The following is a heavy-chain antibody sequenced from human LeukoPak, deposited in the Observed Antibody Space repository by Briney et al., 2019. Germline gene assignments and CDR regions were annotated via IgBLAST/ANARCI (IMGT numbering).Heavy chain of an antibody. CDR1: GFTFSSYW. Sequence: PGGSLRLSCAASGFTFSSYWMSWVRQAPGKGLEWVANIKQDGSEKYYVDSVKGRFTISRDNAKNSLYLQMNSLRAEDTAVYYCARRGFYYYYYMDVWGKGTTVTVSS. J-gene: IGHJ6*03. CDR2: IKQDGSEK. D-gene: IGHD3-16*01. V-gene: IGHV3-7*01. CDR3: ARRGFYYYYYMDV.